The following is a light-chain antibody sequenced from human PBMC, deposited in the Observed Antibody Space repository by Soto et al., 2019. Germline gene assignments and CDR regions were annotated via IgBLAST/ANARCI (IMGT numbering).Light chain of an antibody. J-gene: IGKJ1*01. CDR3: QQYKRYWT. Sequence: DIQMTQSPSTLSASVGDRVTITCRASQSISSWLAWYQQKPGKAPKLLIYKASSLESGVPSRFSGSGSGTEFTLTISSLQPDDFATYSCQQYKRYWTFGQGTKVEIK. CDR2: KAS. CDR1: QSISSW. V-gene: IGKV1-5*03.